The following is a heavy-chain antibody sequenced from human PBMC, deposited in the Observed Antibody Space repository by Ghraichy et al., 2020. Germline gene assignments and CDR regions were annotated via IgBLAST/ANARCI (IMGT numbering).Heavy chain of an antibody. Sequence: GGSLRLSCAASGFTFSSYAMSWVRQAPGKGLEWVSAISGSGGSTYYADSVKGRFTISRDNSKNTLYLQMNSLRAEDTAVYYCAKDRSAYGGKALVGFDYWGQGTLVTVSS. CDR1: GFTFSSYA. D-gene: IGHD4-23*01. CDR2: ISGSGGST. V-gene: IGHV3-23*01. CDR3: AKDRSAYGGKALVGFDY. J-gene: IGHJ4*02.